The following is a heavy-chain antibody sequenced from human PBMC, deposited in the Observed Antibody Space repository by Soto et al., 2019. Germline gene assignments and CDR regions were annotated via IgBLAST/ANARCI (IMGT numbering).Heavy chain of an antibody. CDR2: ISYDGSKK. J-gene: IGHJ6*02. CDR3: ARAPHGMDV. CDR1: GFIFSSYA. V-gene: IGHV3-30-3*01. Sequence: QVQLVESGGGVVQPGRSLRLSCAASGFIFSSYAMHWVRQAPGKGLEGVAVISYDGSKKYYADSVKGRYTISRDDSKNTLYLQMNSRRAEDTAVYYCARAPHGMDVWGQGTTVTVSS.